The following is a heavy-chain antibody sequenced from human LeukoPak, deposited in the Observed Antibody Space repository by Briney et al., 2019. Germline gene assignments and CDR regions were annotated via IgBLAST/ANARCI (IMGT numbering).Heavy chain of an antibody. CDR1: GYTITNYG. Sequence: GASVKVSCKASGYTITNYGISWVRQAPGQGLEWMGWISAYNGDTNYAQKLQGRVTMTTDTSTSTAYMELRSLRSDDTAVYYCAVRNRSSWSPFDFWGQGTLVTVSS. J-gene: IGHJ4*02. V-gene: IGHV1-18*01. CDR3: AVRNRSSWSPFDF. D-gene: IGHD6-13*01. CDR2: ISAYNGDT.